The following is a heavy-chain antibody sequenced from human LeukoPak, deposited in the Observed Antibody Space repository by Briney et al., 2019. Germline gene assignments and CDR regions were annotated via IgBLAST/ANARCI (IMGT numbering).Heavy chain of an antibody. J-gene: IGHJ5*02. CDR2: INHSGST. CDR3: ARHRVPLGWFDP. CDR1: GGSFSGYY. D-gene: IGHD3-16*01. V-gene: IGHV4-34*01. Sequence: PSETLSLTCAVYGGSFSGYYWSWIRQPPGKGLEWIGEINHSGSTNYNPSLKSRVTISVDTSKNQFSLKLSSVTAADTAVYYCARHRVPLGWFDPWGQGTLVTVSS.